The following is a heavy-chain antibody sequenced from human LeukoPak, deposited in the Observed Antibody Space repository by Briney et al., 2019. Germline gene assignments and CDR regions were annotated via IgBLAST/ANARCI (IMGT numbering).Heavy chain of an antibody. CDR1: GFTFSSYN. CDR3: ARGWDRFDS. J-gene: IGHJ4*02. Sequence: PGGSLRLSCAASGFTFSSYNMNWVRQAPGRGLEWDSSTSGSGNHMYYADSVKGRFTISRDNAKDSLYLQMNSLRAEDTAFYHCARGWDRFDSWGQGTLVTVSS. CDR2: TSGSGNHM. D-gene: IGHD1-26*01. V-gene: IGHV3-21*01.